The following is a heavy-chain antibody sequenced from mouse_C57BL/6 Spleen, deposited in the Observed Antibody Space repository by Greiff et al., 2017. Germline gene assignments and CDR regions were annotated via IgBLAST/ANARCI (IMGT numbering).Heavy chain of an antibody. V-gene: IGHV5-16*01. Sequence: DVKLVESEGGLVQPGSSMKLSCTASGFTFSDYYMAWVRQVPEKGLEWVANINYDGSSTYYLDSLKSRFIISRDNAKNILYLQMSSLKSEDTATYYCAREHFDVWGTGTTVTVSS. J-gene: IGHJ1*03. CDR2: INYDGSST. CDR1: GFTFSDYY. CDR3: AREHFDV.